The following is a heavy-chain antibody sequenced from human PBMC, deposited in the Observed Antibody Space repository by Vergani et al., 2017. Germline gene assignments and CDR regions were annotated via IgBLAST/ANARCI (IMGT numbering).Heavy chain of an antibody. CDR3: ASVAPLGYYFDS. CDR2: IYVNGERT. D-gene: IGHD3-16*01. CDR1: GFTFSSYA. V-gene: IGHV3-23*01. J-gene: IGHJ4*02. Sequence: EVQLLESGGGVVQPGGSLRLSCEASGFTFSSYAMSWVRQAPGKGLELVSGIYVNGERTYYADSVKGRFTISRDNSKNTLYLDMHSLGAEDTAVYYCASVAPLGYYFDSWGQGTLVTVSS.